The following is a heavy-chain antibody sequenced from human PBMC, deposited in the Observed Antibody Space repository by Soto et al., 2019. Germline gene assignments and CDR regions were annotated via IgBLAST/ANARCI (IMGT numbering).Heavy chain of an antibody. CDR3: AKDRGVRYDAFDI. Sequence: GGSLRLSCAASGFTFSSYGMHWVRQAPGKGLEWVAVISYDGSNKYYADSVKGRFTISRDNSKNTLYLQMNSLRAEDTAVYYCAKDRGVRYDAFDIWGQGTMVTVSS. CDR2: ISYDGSNK. CDR1: GFTFSSYG. D-gene: IGHD3-10*01. V-gene: IGHV3-30*18. J-gene: IGHJ3*02.